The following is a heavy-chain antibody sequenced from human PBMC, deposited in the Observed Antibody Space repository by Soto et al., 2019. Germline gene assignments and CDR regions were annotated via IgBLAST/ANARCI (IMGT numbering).Heavy chain of an antibody. CDR2: INHSGST. V-gene: IGHV4-34*01. Sequence: RSLTCAVYGGSFRGYYWSWIRQPPGKGLEWIGEINHSGSTNYNPSLKSRVTISVDTSKNQFSLKLSSVTAADTAVYYCARGGRVKTVKSCFEPWGQRTLVTVSS. CDR3: ARGGRVKTVKSCFEP. CDR1: GGSFRGYY. D-gene: IGHD4-17*01. J-gene: IGHJ5*02.